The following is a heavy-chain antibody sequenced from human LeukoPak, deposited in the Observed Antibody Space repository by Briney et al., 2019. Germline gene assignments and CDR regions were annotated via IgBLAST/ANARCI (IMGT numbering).Heavy chain of an antibody. Sequence: ASVKVSCKASGYTFTSYGISWVRQAPGQGLEWMGWISAYKGNTNYAQKLQGRVTMTTDTSTSTAYMEPRSLRSDDTAVYYCARVGGGYCRGGSCYSGYAFDIWGQGTMVIVSS. CDR3: ARVGGGYCRGGSCYSGYAFDI. J-gene: IGHJ3*02. CDR1: GYTFTSYG. CDR2: ISAYKGNT. V-gene: IGHV1-18*01. D-gene: IGHD2-15*01.